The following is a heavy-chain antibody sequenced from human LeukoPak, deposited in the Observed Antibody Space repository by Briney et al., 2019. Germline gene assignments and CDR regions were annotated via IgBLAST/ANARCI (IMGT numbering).Heavy chain of an antibody. D-gene: IGHD2-15*01. CDR1: GFTFDDYG. J-gene: IGHJ4*02. CDR2: INWNGASI. V-gene: IGHV3-20*04. CDR3: ARGYCIGGSCWYFDH. Sequence: PGGSLRLSCAASGFTFDDYGMSWVRQAPGKGLEWVAGINWNGASIGYADSVKGRFTTSRDSAKKSLYLQMNSLRAEDTALYYCARGYCIGGSCWYFDHWGQGTLVTVPS.